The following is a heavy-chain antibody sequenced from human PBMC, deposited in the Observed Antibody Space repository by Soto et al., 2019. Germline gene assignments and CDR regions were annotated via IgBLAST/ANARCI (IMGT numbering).Heavy chain of an antibody. V-gene: IGHV1-2*04. J-gene: IGHJ6*02. CDR3: ARVGGGLASLGYYGMDV. Sequence: ASVKVSCKASGYTFIGYYIHWVRQAPGQGLEWMGWINPNSGGTNYAQRFQGWVTMTRDRSISTAYMELSRLKSDDTAVYYCARVGGGLASLGYYGMDVWGQGTTVTVSS. D-gene: IGHD3-10*01. CDR1: GYTFIGYY. CDR2: INPNSGGT.